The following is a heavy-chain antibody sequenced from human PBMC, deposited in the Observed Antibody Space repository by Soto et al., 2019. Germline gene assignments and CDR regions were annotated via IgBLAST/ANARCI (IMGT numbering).Heavy chain of an antibody. J-gene: IGHJ6*02. CDR2: LYYSGST. Sequence: QVQLQESGPGLVKPSETLSLTCNVSGGSVNSGSYYWSWIRQPPGKRLEWIGSLYYSGSTNYNPALKSRVTISGDASKSQFSLKLSSVTAADTSVYFCASESREFSSSGGLDVWGQGTTVIVSS. V-gene: IGHV4-61*01. CDR1: GGSVNSGSYY. CDR3: ASESREFSSSGGLDV. D-gene: IGHD3-10*01.